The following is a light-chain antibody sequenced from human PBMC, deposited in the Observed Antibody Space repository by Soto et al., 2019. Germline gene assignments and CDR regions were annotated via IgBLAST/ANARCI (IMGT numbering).Light chain of an antibody. CDR3: LQDYNYPPT. V-gene: IGKV1-5*01. CDR2: DAS. CDR1: QSISSW. Sequence: DIKMTQSPSTLSASVGDRVTSTCRASQSISSWLAWYQQKPGKAPKLLIYDASSLESGVPSRFSGSGSGTEFTLTISSLQPDDFATYYCLQDYNYPPTFGGGTKVDIK. J-gene: IGKJ4*01.